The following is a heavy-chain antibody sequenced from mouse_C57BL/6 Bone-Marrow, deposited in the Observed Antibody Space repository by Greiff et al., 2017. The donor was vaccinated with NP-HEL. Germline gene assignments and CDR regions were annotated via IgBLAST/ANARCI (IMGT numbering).Heavy chain of an antibody. D-gene: IGHD2-4*01. Sequence: QVQLKESGAELARPGASVKLSCKASGYTFTSYGISWVKQRTGQGLEWIGEIYPRSGNTYYNEKFKGKATLTADKSSSTAYMELRSLTSEDSAVYFWARPYDYDRWYFDVWGTGTTVTVSS. CDR2: IYPRSGNT. J-gene: IGHJ1*03. CDR1: GYTFTSYG. CDR3: ARPYDYDRWYFDV. V-gene: IGHV1-81*01.